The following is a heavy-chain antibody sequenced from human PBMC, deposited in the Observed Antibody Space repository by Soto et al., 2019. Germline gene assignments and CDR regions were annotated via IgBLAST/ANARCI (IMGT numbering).Heavy chain of an antibody. D-gene: IGHD2-21*01. CDR3: AGTLAWGSYDFGGHPS. J-gene: IGHJ4*02. CDR2: IVAGSGKT. Sequence: SVKVSCKGSGFTFSRSAVQWVRQARGQGLEWIGWIVAGSGKTDYAQDFQERVTITTDMSTSTAYMELSSLNSDDTAVYYCAGTLAWGSYDFGGHPSWGPGTLVAVSS. V-gene: IGHV1-58*01. CDR1: GFTFSRSA.